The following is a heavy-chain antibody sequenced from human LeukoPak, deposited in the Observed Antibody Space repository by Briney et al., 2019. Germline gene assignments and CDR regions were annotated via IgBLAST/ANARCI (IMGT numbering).Heavy chain of an antibody. D-gene: IGHD3-22*01. V-gene: IGHV4-59*01. CDR2: TYYSGNT. CDR3: ARVFHDSSGYPFDY. J-gene: IGHJ4*02. CDR1: GPSMSSYY. Sequence: PSETLSLTCTLSGPSMSSYYWSWIRHPPGKGLEWIGYTYYSGNTNCNHSLKSRVTISVDTSKNQFSLKVSFVTAADTAVYYCARVFHDSSGYPFDYWGQGTLVTVSS.